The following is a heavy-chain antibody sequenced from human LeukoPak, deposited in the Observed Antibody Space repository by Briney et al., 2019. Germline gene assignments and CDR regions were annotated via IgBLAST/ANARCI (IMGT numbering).Heavy chain of an antibody. D-gene: IGHD6-19*01. CDR3: ANKHPPLAGLRGPLDY. J-gene: IGHJ4*02. CDR1: GFTFSSNA. V-gene: IGHV3-30-3*01. CDR2: ISYDGIYK. Sequence: ERSLRLSCAASGFTFSSNAMNWVRQAPGRGLEWVAIISYDGIYKYYADSVKGRFTISRDNSKNTLYLQMNSLRVEDTAIYFCANKHPPLAGLRGPLDYWGQGTLVTVSS.